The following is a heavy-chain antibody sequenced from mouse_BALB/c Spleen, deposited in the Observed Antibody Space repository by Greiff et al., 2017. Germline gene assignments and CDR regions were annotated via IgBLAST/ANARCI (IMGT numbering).Heavy chain of an antibody. CDR3: ARDDGYYRFAY. J-gene: IGHJ3*01. D-gene: IGHD2-3*01. CDR2: ISTYYGDA. V-gene: IGHV1S137*01. CDR1: GYTFTDYA. Sequence: VQLQQSGAELVRPGVSVKISCKGSGYTFTDYAMHWVKQSHAKRLEWIGVISTYYGDASYNQKFKGKATMTVDKSSSTAYMELARLTSEDSAIYYCARDDGYYRFAYWGQGTLVTVSA.